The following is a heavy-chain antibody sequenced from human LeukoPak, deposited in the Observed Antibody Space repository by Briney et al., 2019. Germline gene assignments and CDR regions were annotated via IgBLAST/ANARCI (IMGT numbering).Heavy chain of an antibody. CDR1: GFTFSTYL. CDR3: ASLGTLVP. J-gene: IGHJ5*02. V-gene: IGHV3-74*01. D-gene: IGHD3-9*01. CDR2: INTDGSIT. Sequence: GGSLRLSCAASGFTFSTYLMHWVRQAPGKGLVWVSRINTDGSITTYADSVKGRFTISRDNAKNTLYLQMNSLRDEDAAVYYCASLGTLVPWGQGTLVTVSS.